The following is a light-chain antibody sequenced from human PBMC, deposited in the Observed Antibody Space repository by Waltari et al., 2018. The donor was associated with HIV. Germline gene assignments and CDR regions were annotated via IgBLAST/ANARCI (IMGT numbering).Light chain of an antibody. CDR2: DNN. Sequence: QSVLTQPPSVSGAPGQRVTISCTGSSSTIGAGSDVHWYQQLPGTAPKLLIYDNNNRPSGVPDRFSGSKSGTSASLAITGLQAEDEADYYCQSYDSGLRVFGGGTKLTVL. CDR3: QSYDSGLRV. V-gene: IGLV1-40*01. J-gene: IGLJ3*02. CDR1: SSTIGAGSD.